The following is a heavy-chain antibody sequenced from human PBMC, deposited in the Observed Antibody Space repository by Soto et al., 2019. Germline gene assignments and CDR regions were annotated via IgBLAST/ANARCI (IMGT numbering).Heavy chain of an antibody. CDR2: ISGSGGST. D-gene: IGHD4-4*01. CDR3: ARDLRASTLNYYYYGMDV. V-gene: IGHV3-23*01. J-gene: IGHJ6*02. Sequence: PGGSLRLSCAAPGFTFSSYAMSWVRQAPGKGLEWVSAISGSGGSTYYADSVKGRFTISRDNSKNTLYLQMNSLRAEDTAVYYCARDLRASTLNYYYYGMDVWGQGTTVTVSS. CDR1: GFTFSSYA.